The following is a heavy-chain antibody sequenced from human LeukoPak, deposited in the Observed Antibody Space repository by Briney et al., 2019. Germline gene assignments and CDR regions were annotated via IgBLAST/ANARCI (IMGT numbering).Heavy chain of an antibody. CDR1: GYTFTSYG. CDR3: ARKDYDSSGYYWFDP. D-gene: IGHD3-22*01. V-gene: IGHV1-18*01. Sequence: GASVKVSCKASGYTFTSYGISWVRQAPGQGLEWMGWISAYNGNTNYAQKLQGRVTMTTDTSTSTAYMELSSLRSEDTAVYYCARKDYDSSGYYWFDPWGQGTLVTVSS. J-gene: IGHJ5*02. CDR2: ISAYNGNT.